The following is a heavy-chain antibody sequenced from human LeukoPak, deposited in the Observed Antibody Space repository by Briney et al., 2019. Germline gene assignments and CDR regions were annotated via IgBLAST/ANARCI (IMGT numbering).Heavy chain of an antibody. D-gene: IGHD6-19*01. Sequence: SVKVSCKASGGTFSSYAISWVRQAPGQGLEWMGGIIPIFGTANYAQKFQGRVTITADESTSTAHMELSSLRSEDTAVYYCAREGGYSSGWSVRWGQGTLVTVSS. J-gene: IGHJ5*02. V-gene: IGHV1-69*13. CDR1: GGTFSSYA. CDR3: AREGGYSSGWSVR. CDR2: IIPIFGTA.